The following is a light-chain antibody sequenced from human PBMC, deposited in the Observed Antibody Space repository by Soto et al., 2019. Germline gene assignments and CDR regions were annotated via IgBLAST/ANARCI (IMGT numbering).Light chain of an antibody. Sequence: EIVLTQSPGTLSLSPGARATLSCRASQSVFNNHIGWYQQKPGQAPRRLIFGASFRATGIPDRFSGSGSGTDFTLTISRLEPEDCAVYYCQQYGSSPTTFGQGTKVDIK. CDR2: GAS. V-gene: IGKV3-20*01. J-gene: IGKJ1*01. CDR3: QQYGSSPTT. CDR1: QSVFNNH.